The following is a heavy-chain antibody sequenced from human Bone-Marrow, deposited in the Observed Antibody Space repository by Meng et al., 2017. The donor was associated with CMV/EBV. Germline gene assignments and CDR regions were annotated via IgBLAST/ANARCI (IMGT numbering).Heavy chain of an antibody. CDR1: GFTFSGAW. D-gene: IGHD2-2*01. Sequence: ESLKISCAASGFTFSGAWMSWVRQAPGKGLEWIGSIYYSGSTYYNPSLKSRVTISVDTSKNQFSLKLSSVTAADTAVYYCVRGSGVVVPAAIDYWGQGTLVTVSS. V-gene: IGHV4-38-2*01. J-gene: IGHJ4*02. CDR3: VRGSGVVVPAAIDY. CDR2: IYYSGST.